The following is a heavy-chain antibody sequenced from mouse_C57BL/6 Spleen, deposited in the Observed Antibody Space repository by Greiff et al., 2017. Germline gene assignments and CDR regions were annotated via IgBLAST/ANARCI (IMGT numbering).Heavy chain of an antibody. J-gene: IGHJ2*01. D-gene: IGHD2-4*01. CDR2: IHPTSGST. CDR3: ARRDYDPYYFDY. CDR1: GYTFTSYW. Sequence: QVHVKQPGAELVKPGASVKLSSKASGYTFTSYWMHWVKQRPGQGLEWIGMIHPTSGSTNYNEKFKSKATLTVDKSSSTAYMQLSSLTSEDSAVYYCARRDYDPYYFDYWGQGTTLTVSS. V-gene: IGHV1-64*01.